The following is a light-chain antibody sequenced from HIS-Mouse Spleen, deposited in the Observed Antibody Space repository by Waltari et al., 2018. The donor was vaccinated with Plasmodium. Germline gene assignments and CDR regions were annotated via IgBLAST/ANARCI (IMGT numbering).Light chain of an antibody. CDR1: QSVSSY. CDR2: DAS. CDR3: QQRSNWPPWT. J-gene: IGKJ1*01. Sequence: PGERATLSCRASQSVSSYLAWYQQKPGQAPRLLIYDASNRATGIPARFSGSGSGTDFTLTISSLEPEDFAVYYCQQRSNWPPWTFGQGTKVEIK. V-gene: IGKV3-11*01.